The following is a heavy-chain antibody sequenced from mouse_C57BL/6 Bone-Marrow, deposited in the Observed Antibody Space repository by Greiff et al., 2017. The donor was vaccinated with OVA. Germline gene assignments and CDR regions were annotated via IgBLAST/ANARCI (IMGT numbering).Heavy chain of an antibody. Sequence: VQLQQSGPGLVQPSPSLSITCTVSGFSLTSYGVHWVRQSPGKGLEWLGVIWSGGSTAYTAAFISRLSISKDNSKSQAFCKMNSLQADDTAIDDCAREGVKLERAMDDWGQGTSVTVAS. V-gene: IGHV2-2*01. CDR3: AREGVKLERAMDD. D-gene: IGHD4-1*01. J-gene: IGHJ4*01. CDR2: IWSGGST. CDR1: GFSLTSYG.